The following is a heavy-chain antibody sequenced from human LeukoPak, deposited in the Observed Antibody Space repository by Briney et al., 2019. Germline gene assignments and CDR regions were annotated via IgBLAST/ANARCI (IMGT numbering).Heavy chain of an antibody. D-gene: IGHD3-10*01. CDR3: AKGRAFLWFGELLFDAFDI. CDR2: IKEDGSDE. CDR1: AFSISRYW. J-gene: IGHJ3*02. Sequence: PGGSLRLSCAASAFSISRYWMSWVRQAPGKGLEWVASIKEDGSDEYYVDSVKGRFTFSRDNAKNSLYLQMNSLRAEDTALYYCAKGRAFLWFGELLFDAFDIWGQGTMVTVSS. V-gene: IGHV3-7*03.